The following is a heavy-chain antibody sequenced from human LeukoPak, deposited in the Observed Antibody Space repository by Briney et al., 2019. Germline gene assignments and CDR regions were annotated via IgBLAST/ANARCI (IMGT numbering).Heavy chain of an antibody. J-gene: IGHJ3*02. CDR3: ATSDSTSAFDI. CDR2: IHYTGTT. V-gene: IGHV4-39*01. D-gene: IGHD2-21*02. CDR1: GGSITSSSYY. Sequence: SETLSLTCTVSGGSITSSSYYWGWIRQPPGKGLEWIASIHYTGTTYYNPSLKSRVTISVDTSNNQFSLKLNSVTAADTAVYYCATSDSTSAFDIWGQGTMVTVSS.